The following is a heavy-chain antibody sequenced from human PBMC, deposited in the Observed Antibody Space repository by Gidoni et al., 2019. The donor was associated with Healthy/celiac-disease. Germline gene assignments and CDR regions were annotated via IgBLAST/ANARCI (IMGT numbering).Heavy chain of an antibody. Sequence: EVQLVASGGGLVQPGGSLRLSCAASGFTFSSYWMSWVRQAPGKGLEWVANIKQDGSEKYYVDSVKGRFTISRDNAKNSLYLQMNSLRAEDTAVYYCASELRFPPSAEYFQHWGQGTLVTVSS. CDR3: ASELRFPPSAEYFQH. CDR1: GFTFSSYW. CDR2: IKQDGSEK. J-gene: IGHJ1*01. D-gene: IGHD3-3*01. V-gene: IGHV3-7*01.